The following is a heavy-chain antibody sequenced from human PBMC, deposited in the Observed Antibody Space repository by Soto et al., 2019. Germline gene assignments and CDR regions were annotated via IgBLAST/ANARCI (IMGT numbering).Heavy chain of an antibody. Sequence: EVQLLESGGGLVQPGGSLRLSCAASGFTFSTYDMTWVRQAPGKGLEWVSSITRSGDSTFHADSVKGRFTISRDNSKNTLFLQMTRLRAEDTAIYTCARGGISSTGLDYWGQGTLVIVSS. CDR2: ITRSGDST. CDR3: ARGGISSTGLDY. V-gene: IGHV3-23*01. D-gene: IGHD6-13*01. J-gene: IGHJ4*02. CDR1: GFTFSTYD.